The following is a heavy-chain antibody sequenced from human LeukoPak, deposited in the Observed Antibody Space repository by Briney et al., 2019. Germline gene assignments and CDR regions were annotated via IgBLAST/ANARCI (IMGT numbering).Heavy chain of an antibody. J-gene: IGHJ5*02. Sequence: ASVKVSCKASGYTFTSYAMNWVRQAPGQGLEWMGIINPSGDNTNYAQKFQGRVTMTRDMSTTTVYMELSSLRSEDTAVYYCARGPHRRTYDRDNWFDPWGQGTLVTVSS. CDR1: GYTFTSYA. CDR2: INPSGDNT. CDR3: ARGPHRRTYDRDNWFDP. D-gene: IGHD3-3*01. V-gene: IGHV1-46*01.